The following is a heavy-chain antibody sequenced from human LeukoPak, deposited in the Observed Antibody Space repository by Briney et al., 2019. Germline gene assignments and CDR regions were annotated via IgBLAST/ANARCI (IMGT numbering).Heavy chain of an antibody. J-gene: IGHJ4*02. Sequence: GGSLRLSCAASGFTFSSYAMHWVRQAPGKGLEWVAVISYDGSNKYYADSVKGRFTISRDNSKNTLYLQMNSLRAEDTAVYYCAREYYYDSSGYGFDYWSQGTLVTVSS. CDR1: GFTFSSYA. D-gene: IGHD3-22*01. CDR2: ISYDGSNK. V-gene: IGHV3-30-3*01. CDR3: AREYYYDSSGYGFDY.